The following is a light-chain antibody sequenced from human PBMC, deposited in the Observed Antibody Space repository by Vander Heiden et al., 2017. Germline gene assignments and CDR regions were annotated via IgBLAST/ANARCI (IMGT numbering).Light chain of an antibody. V-gene: IGKV3-15*01. J-gene: IGKJ1*01. CDR1: QSVSSN. CDR2: GAS. Sequence: EIVMTQSPATLSVSPGDRATLSCRASQSVSSNLAWYQQKPGQAPRLLIYGASTRATGIPARFSGRGSGAEFTLTISSLQSEDFAIYYCQQYNNWPSLTFGQGTKVEIK. CDR3: QQYNNWPSLT.